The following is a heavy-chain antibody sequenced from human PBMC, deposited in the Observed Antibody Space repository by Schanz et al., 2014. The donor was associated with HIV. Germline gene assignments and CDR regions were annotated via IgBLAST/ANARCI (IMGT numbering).Heavy chain of an antibody. CDR3: TRGRFLERGGMDV. J-gene: IGHJ6*02. CDR2: ISHDGTNK. V-gene: IGHV3-30-3*01. CDR1: GFTFSDYS. Sequence: QVQLGQSGGGVVQPGRSLRLSCAASGFTFSDYSMHWVRQAPGKALEWVAVISHDGTNKFYAGSVKDRFTISRDNAKNTLYVQIRSLRNEDTAVYFCTRGRFLERGGMDVWGQGTAVTVS. D-gene: IGHD3-3*01.